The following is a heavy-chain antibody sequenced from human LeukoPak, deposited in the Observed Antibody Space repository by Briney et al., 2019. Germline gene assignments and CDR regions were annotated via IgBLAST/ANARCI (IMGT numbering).Heavy chain of an antibody. CDR3: AKEVTYYYDSSGYYLGY. CDR1: GFTFSSYS. D-gene: IGHD3-22*01. Sequence: PGGSLRLSCAASGFTFSSYSMNWVRQAPGKGLEWVSSISSSSSYIYYADSVKGRFTISRDNAKNSLYLQMNSLRAEDTAVYYCAKEVTYYYDSSGYYLGYWGQGTQVTVSS. J-gene: IGHJ4*02. V-gene: IGHV3-21*01. CDR2: ISSSSSYI.